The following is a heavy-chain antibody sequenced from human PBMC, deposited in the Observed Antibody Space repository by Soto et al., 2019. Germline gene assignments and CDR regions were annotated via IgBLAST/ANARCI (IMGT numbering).Heavy chain of an antibody. J-gene: IGHJ6*02. V-gene: IGHV1-2*02. Sequence: ASVKVSCKASGYTFTGYYMHWVRQAPGQGLEWMGWINPNSGGTNYAQKFQGRVTMTRDTSISTAYMELSSLRSDDTAVYYCARVVRYLALYYGMDVWGQGTTVTVSS. D-gene: IGHD3-9*01. CDR3: ARVVRYLALYYGMDV. CDR1: GYTFTGYY. CDR2: INPNSGGT.